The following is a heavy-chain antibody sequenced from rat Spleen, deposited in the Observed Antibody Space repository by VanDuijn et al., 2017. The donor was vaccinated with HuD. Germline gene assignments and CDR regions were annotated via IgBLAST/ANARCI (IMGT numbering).Heavy chain of an antibody. J-gene: IGHJ2*01. CDR3: ATRDGGYPH. Sequence: EVQLVESGGGLVQPGRSLKLSCVASGFTFNDYWMTWVRQTPTKGLEWVATIIYDDSRTYYRDSVKGRFSISRDNSKNTLYLQMDSLRSEDTATYYCATRDGGYPHWGQGVMVTVSS. V-gene: IGHV5-29*01. CDR1: GFTFNDYW. D-gene: IGHD1-11*01. CDR2: IIYDDSRT.